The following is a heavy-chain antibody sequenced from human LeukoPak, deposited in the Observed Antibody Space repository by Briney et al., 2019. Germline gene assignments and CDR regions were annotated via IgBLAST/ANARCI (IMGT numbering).Heavy chain of an antibody. D-gene: IGHD2-8*01. V-gene: IGHV3-30*04. Sequence: PGGPLRLSCAASGFTFSSYSMHWLRQAPGKGLEWVAVISYDGSNKYYADSVKGRFTIARDNSKNTLYLQMNSLRAEDTAVYYCARDRARMDYWGQGTLVTVSS. CDR3: ARDRARMDY. CDR1: GFTFSSYS. J-gene: IGHJ4*02. CDR2: ISYDGSNK.